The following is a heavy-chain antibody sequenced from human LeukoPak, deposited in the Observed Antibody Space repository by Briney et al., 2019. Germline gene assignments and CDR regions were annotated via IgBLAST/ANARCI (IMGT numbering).Heavy chain of an antibody. Sequence: EGSLRLSCAASGFTFSSYAVSWVRQAPGKGLEWVSAISGSGGSTYYADSVKGRFTISRDNSKNTLYLQINSLRAEDTAVYYCAKGGSEQWRDWGQGTLVTASS. D-gene: IGHD6-19*01. CDR1: GFTFSSYA. V-gene: IGHV3-23*01. CDR2: ISGSGGST. J-gene: IGHJ4*02. CDR3: AKGGSEQWRD.